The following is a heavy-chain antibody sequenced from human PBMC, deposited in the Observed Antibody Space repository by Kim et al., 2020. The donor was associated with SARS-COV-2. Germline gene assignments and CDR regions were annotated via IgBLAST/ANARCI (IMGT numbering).Heavy chain of an antibody. CDR3: ARGGYYDSSGWGPENAFDI. V-gene: IGHV1-8*01. CDR1: GYTFTSYD. Sequence: ASVKVSCKASGYTFTSYDINWVRQATGQGLEWMGWMNPNSGNTGYAQKFQGRVTMTRNTSISTAYMELSSLRSEDTAVYYCARGGYYDSSGWGPENAFDIWGQGTMVTVSS. CDR2: MNPNSGNT. D-gene: IGHD3-22*01. J-gene: IGHJ3*02.